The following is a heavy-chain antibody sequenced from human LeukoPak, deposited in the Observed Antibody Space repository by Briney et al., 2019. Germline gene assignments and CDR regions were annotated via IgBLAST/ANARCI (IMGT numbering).Heavy chain of an antibody. CDR2: IYYSGST. J-gene: IGHJ3*02. D-gene: IGHD4-23*01. V-gene: IGHV4-39*02. Sequence: SETLSLTCTGSGGSISSSSYYWGWIRQPPGKGLEWIGSIYYSGSTYYNPSLKSRVPISVEPSKNQFSLKLSPVTAPDTAVYYCARERGGDYGGNSYACDMWGQGTMVTVSS. CDR1: GGSISSSSYY. CDR3: ARERGGDYGGNSYACDM.